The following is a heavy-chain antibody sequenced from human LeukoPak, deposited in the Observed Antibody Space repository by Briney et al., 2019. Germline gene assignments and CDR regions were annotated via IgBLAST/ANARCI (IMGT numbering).Heavy chain of an antibody. CDR1: GFTFSSYG. Sequence: GGSLRLSCAASGFTFSSYGMSWVRQAPGKGLEWVSTISGSGGNTYYADSVKGRFTISRDTSKNTLYLQMDSLRAEDTAVYYCVRGGGPFCGNDCQRNFDYWGPGALVTASS. V-gene: IGHV3-23*01. CDR3: VRGGGPFCGNDCQRNFDY. J-gene: IGHJ4*02. D-gene: IGHD2-21*02. CDR2: ISGSGGNT.